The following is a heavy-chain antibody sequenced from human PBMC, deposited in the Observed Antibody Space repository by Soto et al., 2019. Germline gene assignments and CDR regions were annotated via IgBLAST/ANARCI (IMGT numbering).Heavy chain of an antibody. J-gene: IGHJ1*01. V-gene: IGHV3-11*03. CDR1: GFTFSDYY. CDR3: ASRGERDYYDTSGYG. D-gene: IGHD3-22*01. CDR2: ISSSSYT. Sequence: GGSLRLSCAASGFTFSDYYMSWIRQAPGKGLEWVSYISSSSYTNYADSVKGRFTISRDNAKNSLYLQLNSLRAEDTAVYYCASRGERDYYDTSGYGWGQGTLVTVSS.